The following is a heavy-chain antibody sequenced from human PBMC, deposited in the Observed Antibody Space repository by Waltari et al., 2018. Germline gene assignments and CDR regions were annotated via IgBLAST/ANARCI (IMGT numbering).Heavy chain of an antibody. J-gene: IGHJ6*02. CDR1: GGSFSGYY. CDR3: ARDSIYGGKNDYYYGMDV. V-gene: IGHV4-34*01. D-gene: IGHD4-17*01. CDR2: INHSGST. Sequence: QVQLQQWGAGLLKPSETLSLTCAVYGGSFSGYYWSWIRQPPGKGLEWIGEINHSGSTNDNPSLKSRVTISVDTSKNQFSLKLGSVTAADTAVYYCARDSIYGGKNDYYYGMDVWGQGTTVTVSS.